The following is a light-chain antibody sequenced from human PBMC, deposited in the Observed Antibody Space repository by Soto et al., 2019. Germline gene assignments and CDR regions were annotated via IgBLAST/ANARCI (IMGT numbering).Light chain of an antibody. V-gene: IGLV2-23*01. J-gene: IGLJ2*01. CDR1: SSDVGSYNL. Sequence: QSALTQPASVSGSPGQSITTSCTGTSSDVGSYNLVSWYQQHPGKAPKLMIYEGSKRPSGVSNRFSGSKSGNTASLTISGLQAEDESDYDCCSYAGSSTLVFGGGTKLTVL. CDR3: CSYAGSSTLV. CDR2: EGS.